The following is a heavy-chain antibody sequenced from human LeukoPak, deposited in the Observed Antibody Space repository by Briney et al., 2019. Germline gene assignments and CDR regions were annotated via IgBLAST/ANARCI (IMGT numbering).Heavy chain of an antibody. V-gene: IGHV3-30-3*01. J-gene: IGHJ6*02. D-gene: IGHD6-6*01. CDR3: ARDPSSSSFRLVGYYYGMDV. Sequence: PGRSLRLSCAASGFTFSSYAVHWVRQAPGKGLEWVAVISYDGSNKYYADSVKGRFTISRDNSKNTLYLQMNSLRAEDTAVYYCARDPSSSSFRLVGYYYGMDVWGQGTTVTVSS. CDR1: GFTFSSYA. CDR2: ISYDGSNK.